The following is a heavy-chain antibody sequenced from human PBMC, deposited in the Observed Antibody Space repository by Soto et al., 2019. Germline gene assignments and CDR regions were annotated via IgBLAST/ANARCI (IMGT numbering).Heavy chain of an antibody. V-gene: IGHV4-59*01. CDR2: IYYSGST. CDR3: ARVGYSYALRFDY. J-gene: IGHJ4*02. CDR1: GGSMSSYY. D-gene: IGHD5-18*01. Sequence: SETLSLTCSVSGGSMSSYYWSWLRQPPGKGLEWIGYIYYSGSTNYNPSLKSRVTISVDTSKNQFSLKLSSVTAADTAVYYCARVGYSYALRFDYWGQGTLVTVSS.